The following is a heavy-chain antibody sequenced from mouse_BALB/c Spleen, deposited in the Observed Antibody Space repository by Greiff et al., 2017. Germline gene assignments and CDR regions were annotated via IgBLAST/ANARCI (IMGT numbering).Heavy chain of an antibody. D-gene: IGHD1-1*01. CDR3: ASYGSSPFAY. J-gene: IGHJ3*01. CDR2: IDPENGNT. Sequence: VQLQQSGAELVRPGALVKLSCKASGFNIKDYYMHWVKQRPEQGLEWIGWIDPENGNTIYDPKFQGKASITADTSSNTAYLQLSSLTSEDTAVYYCASYGSSPFAYGGQGTLVTVSA. CDR1: GFNIKDYY. V-gene: IGHV14-1*02.